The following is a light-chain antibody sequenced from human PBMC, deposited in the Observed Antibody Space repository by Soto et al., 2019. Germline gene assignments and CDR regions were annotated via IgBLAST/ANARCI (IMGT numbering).Light chain of an antibody. CDR2: AAS. V-gene: IGKV1-27*01. J-gene: IGKJ5*01. CDR1: QGISNY. Sequence: DIQLTQSPSSLSASVGDRVTITCRASQGISNYLAWYQQTPGKAPKLLIYAASTLQSGVPSRFSGRGSGTDFTLTISSLQAEDVATYYCQNYNSAPITFGQGTRLEIK. CDR3: QNYNSAPIT.